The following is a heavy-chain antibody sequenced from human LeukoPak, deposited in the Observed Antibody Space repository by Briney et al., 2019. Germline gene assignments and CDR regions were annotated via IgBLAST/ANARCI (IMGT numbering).Heavy chain of an antibody. V-gene: IGHV3-49*03. D-gene: IGHD4-11*01. CDR3: TRGSTVKTPDY. Sequence: GGSLRLSCAASGFTVSSNYMSWFRQAPGKGLEWINFIRSKAYGGTTEYAASVKGRFTILRDDSKSIAYLQMNSLKTEDTAVYYCTRGSTVKTPDYWGQGTLVTVSS. CDR1: GFTVSSNY. J-gene: IGHJ4*02. CDR2: IRSKAYGGTT.